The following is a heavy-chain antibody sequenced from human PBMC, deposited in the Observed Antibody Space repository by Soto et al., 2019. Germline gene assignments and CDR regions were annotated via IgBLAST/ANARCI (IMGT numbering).Heavy chain of an antibody. V-gene: IGHV3-23*01. J-gene: IGHJ4*02. CDR3: ANEIRPNDY. Sequence: ELQLLESGGGLVQHGGSLRLSCAASGLPFSSHAMSWVRQAPGKGLEWVSSISISGGNTYYADSVRGRFTISRDNSKNTLYLHMNSLTAEDTAIYYCANEIRPNDYWGQGTLVTVSS. D-gene: IGHD4-17*01. CDR1: GLPFSSHA. CDR2: ISISGGNT.